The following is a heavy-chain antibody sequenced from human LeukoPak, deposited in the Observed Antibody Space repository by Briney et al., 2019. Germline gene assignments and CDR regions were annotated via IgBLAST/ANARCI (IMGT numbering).Heavy chain of an antibody. CDR3: ARGYSSSWYWFDP. V-gene: IGHV4-61*01. J-gene: IGHJ5*02. D-gene: IGHD6-13*01. CDR2: IYYSGST. Sequence: SEILSLTCAVSGGSISSSYCWSWIRQPPGKGLEWIGYIYYSGSTNYNPSFTSRVTISVDTSKNQFSLKLSSVTAADTAVYYCARGYSSSWYWFDPWGQGTLVTVSS. CDR1: GGSISSSYC.